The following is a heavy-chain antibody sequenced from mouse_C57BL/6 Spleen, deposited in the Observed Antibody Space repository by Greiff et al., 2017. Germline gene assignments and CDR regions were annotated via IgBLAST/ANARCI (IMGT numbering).Heavy chain of an antibody. V-gene: IGHV5-9*01. Sequence: DVQLVESGGGLVKPGGSLKLSCAASGFTFSSYTMSWVRQTPEQRLEWVATISGGGGNTYYPDSVKGRFTISRDNAKNTLYLQMSSLRSEDTALYDGARKKENSNYNAMDYWGQGTSVTVSS. CDR3: ARKKENSNYNAMDY. D-gene: IGHD2-5*01. CDR2: ISGGGGNT. J-gene: IGHJ4*01. CDR1: GFTFSSYT.